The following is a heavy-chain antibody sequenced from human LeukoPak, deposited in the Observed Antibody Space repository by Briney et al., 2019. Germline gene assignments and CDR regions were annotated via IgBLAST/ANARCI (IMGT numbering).Heavy chain of an antibody. D-gene: IGHD1-26*01. J-gene: IGHJ4*02. CDR3: ARDRPEVGATTIDY. CDR1: GGSISSYY. Sequence: PSETLSLTCTVSGGSISSYYWSWIRQPPGKGLEWIGYIYYSGSTYYNPSLKSRVTISVDTSKNQFSLKLSSVTAADTAVYYCARDRPEVGATTIDYWGQGTLVTVSS. CDR2: IYYSGST. V-gene: IGHV4-59*12.